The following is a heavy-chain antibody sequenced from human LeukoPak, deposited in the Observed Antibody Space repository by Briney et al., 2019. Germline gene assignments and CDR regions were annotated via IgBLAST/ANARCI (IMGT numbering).Heavy chain of an antibody. CDR2: ISAYNGNT. Sequence: ASVKVSCKASGYTFTSYGISGVRQAPGQGLEWMGWISAYNGNTNYAQKLQGRVTMTTDTSTRTDYMELRSLRSDDTAVYYCARDLAVPAAMGRAWFDPWGQGTLVSVSS. V-gene: IGHV1-18*04. CDR1: GYTFTSYG. J-gene: IGHJ5*02. CDR3: ARDLAVPAAMGRAWFDP. D-gene: IGHD2-2*01.